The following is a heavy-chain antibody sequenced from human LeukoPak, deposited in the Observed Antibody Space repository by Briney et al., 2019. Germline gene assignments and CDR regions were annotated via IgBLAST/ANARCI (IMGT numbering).Heavy chain of an antibody. D-gene: IGHD6-13*01. CDR1: RCIYSYVA. V-gene: IGHV3-30*18. Sequence: GRSLRLSCVASRCIYSYVAMHWVRQAPGQGLEWVAVLSDDGSNKFYADSVKGRFTISRDNSKNTLYLQMNSLRAEDTAFYYCGKDPYSSSWYYFDSWGQGTLVTVSS. J-gene: IGHJ4*02. CDR3: GKDPYSSSWYYFDS. CDR2: LSDDGSNK.